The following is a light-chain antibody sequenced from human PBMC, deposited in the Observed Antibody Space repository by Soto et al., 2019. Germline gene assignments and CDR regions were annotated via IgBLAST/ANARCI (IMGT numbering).Light chain of an antibody. CDR2: GAS. V-gene: IGKV3-15*01. Sequence: EIVMTQSPATLSVSPGERATLSCRASQSVGSNLDWYQQKPGQAPRLLIYGASTRATGIPARFTGSGSGTEFTLTISSLQSEDFAIYLCQQYNNWPPDRTFGQGTKVEIK. CDR1: QSVGSN. J-gene: IGKJ1*01. CDR3: QQYNNWPPDRT.